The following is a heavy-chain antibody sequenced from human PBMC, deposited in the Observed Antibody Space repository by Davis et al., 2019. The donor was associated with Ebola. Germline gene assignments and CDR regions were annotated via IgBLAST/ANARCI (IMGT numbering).Heavy chain of an antibody. D-gene: IGHD5-12*01. J-gene: IGHJ4*02. CDR2: IHYLGNT. CDR3: ASGGYSGYDGYFDD. V-gene: IGHV4-59*08. CDR1: GGSINNYF. Sequence: SETLSLTCTVSGGSINNYFWSWIRQPPGKGLEWIGNIHYLGNTNYNPSLKSRVTMSVDTSKNQFSLKLSSATAADTALYYCASGGYSGYDGYFDDWGQGTLVTVSS.